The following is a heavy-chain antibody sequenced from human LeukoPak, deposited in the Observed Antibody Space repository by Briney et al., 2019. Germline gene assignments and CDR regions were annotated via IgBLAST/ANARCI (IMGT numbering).Heavy chain of an antibody. Sequence: GGSLRLSCAASGFTFSSYAMSWVRQAPGKGLEWVSAISGSGGSTYYADSVKGRFTISRDNSKNTLYLQMNSLRAEDTAVYYCATDSNGSGSYSPVDAFDIWGQGTMVTVSS. J-gene: IGHJ3*02. V-gene: IGHV3-23*01. D-gene: IGHD3-10*01. CDR2: ISGSGGST. CDR1: GFTFSSYA. CDR3: ATDSNGSGSYSPVDAFDI.